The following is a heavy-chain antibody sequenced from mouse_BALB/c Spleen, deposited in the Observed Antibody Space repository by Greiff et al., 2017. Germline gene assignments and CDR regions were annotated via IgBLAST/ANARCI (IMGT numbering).Heavy chain of an antibody. CDR3: AAFTTAAWFAY. V-gene: IGHV14-3*02. CDR1: GFNIKDTY. CDR2: IDPANGNT. J-gene: IGHJ3*01. D-gene: IGHD1-2*01. Sequence: EVNVVESGAELVKPGASVKLSCTASGFNIKDTYMHWVKQRPEQGLEWIGRIDPANGNTKYDPKFQGKATITADTSSNTAYLQLSSLTSEDTAVYYCAAFTTAAWFAYWGQGTLVTVSA.